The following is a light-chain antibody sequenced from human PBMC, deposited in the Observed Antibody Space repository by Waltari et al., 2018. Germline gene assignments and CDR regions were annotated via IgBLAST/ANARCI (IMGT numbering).Light chain of an antibody. CDR2: AAS. Sequence: ELVLTQSPGTLSLSPGERANLSCRASQSVSSSYLAWYQQKPGQAPRLLIYAASSRATGVPDRFSGSGSGTDFTLTISRLEPEDFAVYYCQHYGTSFRPFGQGTKVEIK. V-gene: IGKV3-20*01. J-gene: IGKJ1*01. CDR1: QSVSSSY. CDR3: QHYGTSFRP.